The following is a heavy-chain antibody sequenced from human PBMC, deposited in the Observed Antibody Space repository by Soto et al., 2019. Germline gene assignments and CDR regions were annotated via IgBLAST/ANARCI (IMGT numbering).Heavy chain of an antibody. J-gene: IGHJ4*02. CDR2: FNPTSGST. D-gene: IGHD1-26*01. CDR1: GYTFINYY. Sequence: ASVKVSCKASGYTFINYYIHWVRQAPGQGLEWMGIFNPTSGSTNYAQKLQGRVTMTTDTSTSTAYMELRSLRSDDTAVYYCARDSLGATVEFDYWGQGTLVTVSS. CDR3: ARDSLGATVEFDY. V-gene: IGHV1-46*01.